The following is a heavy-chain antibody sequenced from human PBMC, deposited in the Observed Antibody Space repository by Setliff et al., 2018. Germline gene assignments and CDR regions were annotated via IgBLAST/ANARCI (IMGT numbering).Heavy chain of an antibody. V-gene: IGHV1-24*01. CDR1: GYTLTELS. CDR3: ARRATYYNFWSGYYDY. CDR2: FDPEDGET. Sequence: ASVKVSCKVSGYTLTELSRHWVRQAPGKGLEWMGGFDPEDGETIYAQKFQGRVTMTEDTSTDTAYMELSSVTAADTAVYYCARRATYYNFWSGYYDYWGQGTLVTVSS. J-gene: IGHJ4*02. D-gene: IGHD3-3*01.